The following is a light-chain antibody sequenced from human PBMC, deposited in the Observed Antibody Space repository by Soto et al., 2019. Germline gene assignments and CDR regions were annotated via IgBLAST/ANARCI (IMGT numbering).Light chain of an antibody. J-gene: IGLJ3*02. CDR2: GVN. CDR1: SSDFGDDKY. Sequence: QSVLTQPASVSGSPGQSITVSCTGSSSDFGDDKYVSWYQQHPGKGPNLLIYGVNSRPSGIANRFSGSKSGNTASLTISGRQVADEAEYFCCSFTASRIGVFGGGTKLTVL. CDR3: CSFTASRIGV. V-gene: IGLV2-14*01.